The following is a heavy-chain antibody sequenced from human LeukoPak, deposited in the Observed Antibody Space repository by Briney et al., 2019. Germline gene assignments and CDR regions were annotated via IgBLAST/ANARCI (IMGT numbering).Heavy chain of an antibody. J-gene: IGHJ4*02. V-gene: IGHV3-48*03. D-gene: IGHD5-12*01. CDR1: GFTFSSYE. Sequence: GGSPRLSCAASGFTFSSYEMNWVRQAPGKGLEWVSYISSSGSTIYYADSVKGRFTISRDNAKNSLYLQMNSLRAEDTAVYYCARGFIPSGYDLGYWGQGTLVTVSS. CDR2: ISSSGSTI. CDR3: ARGFIPSGYDLGY.